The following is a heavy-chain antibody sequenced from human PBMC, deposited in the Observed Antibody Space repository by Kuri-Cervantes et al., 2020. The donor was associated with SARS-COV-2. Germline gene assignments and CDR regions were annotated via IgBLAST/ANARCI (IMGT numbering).Heavy chain of an antibody. CDR2: IIPIFGTA. J-gene: IGHJ2*01. CDR1: GGTFSSYA. D-gene: IGHD6-19*01. Sequence: SVKVSCKASGGTFSSYAISWVRQAPGQGLEWMGGIIPIFGTANYAQKFQGRVTITADKSTSTAYMELSSLRSEDTAVYYCAKEAKTVAGWYFDLWGRGTLVTVSS. CDR3: AKEAKTVAGWYFDL. V-gene: IGHV1-69*06.